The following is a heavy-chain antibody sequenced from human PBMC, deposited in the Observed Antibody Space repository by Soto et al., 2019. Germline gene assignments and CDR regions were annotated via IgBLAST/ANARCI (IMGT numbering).Heavy chain of an antibody. D-gene: IGHD2-2*01. CDR2: ISSTGSNI. CDR1: EFTFSTYS. CDR3: ARDSCRNTSCAANY. V-gene: IGHV3-48*02. J-gene: IGHJ4*02. Sequence: LRLSCAASEFTFSTYSMNWVRQAPGKGLEWISYISSTGSNIYYADSVKGRFTISRDNARNSLYLQMNSLRDEDTAVYYCARDSCRNTSCAANYWGQGTLVTVSS.